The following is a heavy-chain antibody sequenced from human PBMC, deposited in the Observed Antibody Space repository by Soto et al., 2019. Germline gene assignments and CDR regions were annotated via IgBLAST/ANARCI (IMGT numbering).Heavy chain of an antibody. Sequence: QVHLVQSGAEVKQPGASVKVSCKASGYTFSVYHMHWVRQAPGQGLEWMGWVHPNSGGTNYAQSFEGRVTMTRDTSINTAYMELSRLTSADTSVYYCAKELQRGMDVWGQGTTVTVS. J-gene: IGHJ6*02. D-gene: IGHD4-4*01. CDR2: VHPNSGGT. CDR1: GYTFSVYH. CDR3: AKELQRGMDV. V-gene: IGHV1-2*02.